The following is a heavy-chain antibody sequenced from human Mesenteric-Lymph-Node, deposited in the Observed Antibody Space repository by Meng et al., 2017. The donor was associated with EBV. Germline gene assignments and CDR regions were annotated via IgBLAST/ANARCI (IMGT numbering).Heavy chain of an antibody. Sequence: QGPLQGWVPGLVKPSGALSLTCAVSGGSIRSSNWWSWVRQPPGKGLEWIGEIYHSGSTNYNPSLKSRVTISVDKSKNQFSLKLSSVTAADTAVYYCARVAYCSGGSCYLYYFDYWGQGTLVTVSS. CDR1: GGSIRSSNW. J-gene: IGHJ4*02. CDR2: IYHSGST. CDR3: ARVAYCSGGSCYLYYFDY. D-gene: IGHD2-15*01. V-gene: IGHV4-4*02.